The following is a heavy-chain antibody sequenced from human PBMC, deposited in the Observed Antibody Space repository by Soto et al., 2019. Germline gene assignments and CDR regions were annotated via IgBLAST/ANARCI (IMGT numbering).Heavy chain of an antibody. CDR2: IYYSGST. V-gene: IGHV4-59*08. CDR3: ARHHNPYDILTGYDYYYYYMDV. D-gene: IGHD3-9*01. Sequence: SETLSLTCTVSGGSISSYYWSWIRQPPGKGLEWIGYIYYSGSTNYNPSLKSRVTISVDTSKNQFSLKLSSVTAADTAVYYCARHHNPYDILTGYDYYYYYMDVWGKGTTVTVSS. J-gene: IGHJ6*03. CDR1: GGSISSYY.